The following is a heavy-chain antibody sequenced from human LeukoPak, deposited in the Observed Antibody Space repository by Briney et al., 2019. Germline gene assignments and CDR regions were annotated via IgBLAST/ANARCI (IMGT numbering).Heavy chain of an antibody. D-gene: IGHD2-2*03. J-gene: IGHJ6*02. CDR1: GGTFSSYA. Sequence: GASVKVSCKASGGTFSSYAISWVRQAPGQGLEWMGGIIPIFGTANYAQKFQGRVTITADESTSTAYMELSSLRSEDTAVYYCARDLYPTPTGYCSSTSCQASYYYGMDVWGQGTTVTVSS. V-gene: IGHV1-69*13. CDR3: ARDLYPTPTGYCSSTSCQASYYYGMDV. CDR2: IIPIFGTA.